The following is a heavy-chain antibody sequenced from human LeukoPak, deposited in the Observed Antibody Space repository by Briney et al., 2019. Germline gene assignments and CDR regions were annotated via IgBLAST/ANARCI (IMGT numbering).Heavy chain of an antibody. CDR1: GFTFSSYS. V-gene: IGHV3-21*01. D-gene: IGHD3-22*01. CDR2: ISSSSSYI. Sequence: PGGPLRLSCAASGFTFSSYSMNWVRQAPGKGLEGVSSISSSSSYIYYADSVKGRFTISRDNAKNSLYLQMNSLRAEDTAVYYCARVRGAYDSDYWGQGTLVTVSS. CDR3: ARVRGAYDSDY. J-gene: IGHJ4*02.